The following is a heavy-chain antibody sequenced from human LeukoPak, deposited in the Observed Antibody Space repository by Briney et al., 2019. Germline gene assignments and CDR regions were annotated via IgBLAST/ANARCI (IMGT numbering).Heavy chain of an antibody. D-gene: IGHD2-2*02. CDR3: ASAYTPTVSFDY. CDR2: IYHSGST. Sequence: PSETLSLTCTVSGYSISSGYYWGWIRPPPGKGLGWIGSIYHSGSTYYNPSLKSRVTISVDTSKNQFSLKLSSVTAADTAVYYCASAYTPTVSFDYWGQGTLVTVSS. J-gene: IGHJ4*02. V-gene: IGHV4-38-2*02. CDR1: GYSISSGYY.